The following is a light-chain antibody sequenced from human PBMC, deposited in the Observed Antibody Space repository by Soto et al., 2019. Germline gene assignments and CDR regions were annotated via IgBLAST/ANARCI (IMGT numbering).Light chain of an antibody. J-gene: IGLJ3*02. CDR2: SND. Sequence: QSVLTQPTSASGTPGQRVTISCSGSSSNVGSNAVNWYQQLPGTAPKLLIYSNDQRPSGVPDRFSGSGSGTSASLAISGLQSEDEADYYCAAWDDSLNGWVFGGGTTLTVL. CDR1: SSNVGSNA. CDR3: AAWDDSLNGWV. V-gene: IGLV1-44*01.